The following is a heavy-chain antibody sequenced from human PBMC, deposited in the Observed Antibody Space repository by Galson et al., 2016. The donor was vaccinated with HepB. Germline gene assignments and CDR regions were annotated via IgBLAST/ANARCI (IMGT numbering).Heavy chain of an antibody. CDR1: GGSLSGYS. J-gene: IGHJ5*02. Sequence: SETLSLTCTVSGGSLSGYSWSWIRQSPGKGLEWIGYIYSTGSTNYNPSLKSRVAISIDTSRNQFSLTLTSVTPADTALHYCARDSGGFDPWGQGTLVTVSS. CDR3: ARDSGGFDP. CDR2: IYSTGST. V-gene: IGHV4-59*01.